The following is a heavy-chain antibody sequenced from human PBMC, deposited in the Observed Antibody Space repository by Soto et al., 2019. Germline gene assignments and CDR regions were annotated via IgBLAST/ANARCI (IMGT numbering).Heavy chain of an antibody. Sequence: LSLTCTVSGGSISSYYWSWIRQPPGKGLEWIGYIYYSGSTNYNPSLKSRVTISVDTSKNQFSLKLSSVTAADTAVYYCARKDYGSGSSSMDVWGQGTTVTVSS. CDR1: GGSISSYY. J-gene: IGHJ6*02. CDR2: IYYSGST. V-gene: IGHV4-59*01. D-gene: IGHD3-10*01. CDR3: ARKDYGSGSSSMDV.